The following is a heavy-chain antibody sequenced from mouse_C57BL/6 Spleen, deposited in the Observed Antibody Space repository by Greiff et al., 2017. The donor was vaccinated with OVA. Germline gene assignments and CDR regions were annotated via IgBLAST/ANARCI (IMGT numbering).Heavy chain of an antibody. D-gene: IGHD1-1*01. Sequence: QVQLQQPGAELVMPGASVKLSCKASGYTFTSYWMHWVKQRPGQGLEWIGEIDPSDSYTNYNQKFKGKSTLTVDKSSSTAYMQLSSLTSEDSAVYHCASYYGSSYAMDYWGQGTSVTVSS. V-gene: IGHV1-69*01. CDR1: GYTFTSYW. CDR3: ASYYGSSYAMDY. CDR2: IDPSDSYT. J-gene: IGHJ4*01.